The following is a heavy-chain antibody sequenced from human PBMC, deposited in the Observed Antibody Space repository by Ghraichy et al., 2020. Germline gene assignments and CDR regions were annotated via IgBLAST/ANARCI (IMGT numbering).Heavy chain of an antibody. CDR1: GGSISGVNYY. D-gene: IGHD1-26*01. CDR2: IYFSGST. V-gene: IGHV4-30-4*08. J-gene: IGHJ4*02. Sequence: TLSLTCTVSGGSISGVNYYWSWIRQSPGKGLEWIGYIYFSGSTYYNPSVKSRLTISIDTSKNQFSLKLSSVTAADTAVYFCAREGSGRRSRYYFGLWGQGTLVTVPS. CDR3: AREGSGRRSRYYFGL.